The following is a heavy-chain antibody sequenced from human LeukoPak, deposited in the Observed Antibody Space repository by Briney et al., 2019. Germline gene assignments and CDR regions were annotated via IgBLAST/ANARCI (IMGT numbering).Heavy chain of an antibody. V-gene: IGHV1-46*01. J-gene: IGHJ4*02. CDR2: INPSGGST. Sequence: ASVKVSCKASGYTFTSYYMHWVRQAPGQGLEWMGIINPSGGSTNYAQKFQGRVTMTTDTSTSTVYMELSSLRSEDTAVYYCARVPTTYGDYGVGRWELLFDSWGQGTLVTVSS. CDR3: ARVPTTYGDYGVGRWELLFDS. CDR1: GYTFTSYY. D-gene: IGHD4-17*01.